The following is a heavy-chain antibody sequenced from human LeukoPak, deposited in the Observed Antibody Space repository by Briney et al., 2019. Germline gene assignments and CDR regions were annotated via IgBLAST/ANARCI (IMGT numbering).Heavy chain of an antibody. V-gene: IGHV3-21*01. J-gene: IGHJ1*01. CDR3: AREGDSRWGELSP. CDR2: ISSSSSYI. CDR1: GFTFSSYE. Sequence: GGSLRLSCAASGFTFSSYEMNWVRQAPGKGLEWVSSISSSSSYIYYADSVKGRFIISRDNSKSTSDLQMNSLRAEDTAVYYCAREGDSRWGELSPWGQGTLVTVSA. D-gene: IGHD3-16*02.